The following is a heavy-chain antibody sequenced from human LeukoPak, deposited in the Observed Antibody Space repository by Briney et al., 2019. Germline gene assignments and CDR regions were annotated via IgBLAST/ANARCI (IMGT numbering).Heavy chain of an antibody. CDR2: ISYDGSNK. J-gene: IGHJ4*02. D-gene: IGHD3-22*01. V-gene: IGHV3-30-3*01. CDR1: GFTFSSYA. CDR3: ARENRSFYYYDSSGYYFPVDY. Sequence: PGGSLRLSCAASGFTFSSYAMHWVRQAPGKGLEWVAVISYDGSNKYYADSVKGRFTISRDNSKNTLYLQMNSLRAEDTAVYYCARENRSFYYYDSSGYYFPVDYWGQGTLVTVSS.